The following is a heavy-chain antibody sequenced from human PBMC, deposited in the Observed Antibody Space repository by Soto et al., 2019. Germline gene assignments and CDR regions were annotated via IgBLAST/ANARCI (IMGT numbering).Heavy chain of an antibody. V-gene: IGHV4-39*01. CDR3: ARQSYGSGSYYNWFDP. CDR2: IYYSGST. D-gene: IGHD3-10*01. J-gene: IGHJ5*02. CDR1: GGSSSSSSCY. Sequence: SVTMSLTCPFSGGSSSSSSCYWVWIRQPPGKGLEWIGSIYYSGSTYYNPSLKSRVTISVDTSKNQFSLKLSSVTAADTAVYYCARQSYGSGSYYNWFDPWGQGTLVTAPQ.